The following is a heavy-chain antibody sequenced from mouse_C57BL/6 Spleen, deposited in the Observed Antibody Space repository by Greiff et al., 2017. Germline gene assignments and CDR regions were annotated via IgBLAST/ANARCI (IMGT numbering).Heavy chain of an antibody. CDR3: ARKGTWGSYDYFDY. D-gene: IGHD1-1*02. V-gene: IGHV5-17*01. Sequence: EVQGVESGGGLVKPGGSLKLSCAASGFTFSDYGMHWVRQAPEKGLEWVAYISSGSSTIYYADTVKGRFTISKDNAKNTLFLQMTSLRSEDTAMYYCARKGTWGSYDYFDYWGQGTTLTVSS. CDR2: ISSGSSTI. CDR1: GFTFSDYG. J-gene: IGHJ2*01.